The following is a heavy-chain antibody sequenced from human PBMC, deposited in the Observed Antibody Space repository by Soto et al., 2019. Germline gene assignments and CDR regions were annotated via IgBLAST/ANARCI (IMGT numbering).Heavy chain of an antibody. J-gene: IGHJ4*02. CDR3: ARATYYDTLTGYPAHY. CDR2: ISPYNGVT. CDR1: DYTFTSFG. Sequence: QVQLVESGAEVKKPGASVTVSCKASDYTFTSFGISWVRQAPGQGLEWMGWISPYNGVTKYAQKLQGRVTMTTDTSTTPAYLELRSLRSDDTAVYYCARATYYDTLTGYPAHYWSQGTLLTVSS. V-gene: IGHV1-18*01. D-gene: IGHD3-9*01.